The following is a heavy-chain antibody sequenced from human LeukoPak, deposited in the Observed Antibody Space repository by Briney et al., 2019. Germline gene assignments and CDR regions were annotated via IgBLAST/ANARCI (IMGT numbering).Heavy chain of an antibody. J-gene: IGHJ3*02. D-gene: IGHD6-19*01. V-gene: IGHV4-34*01. CDR3: ASFPGYSSGWGPGAFDI. Sequence: SETLSLTCAVYGGSFSNYYWSWIRQPPGKGLEWIGEINHTGSANYNPSLKSRVTISVDTSKNQFSLKLSSVTAADTAVYYCASFPGYSSGWGPGAFDIWGQGTMVTVSS. CDR1: GGSFSNYY. CDR2: INHTGSA.